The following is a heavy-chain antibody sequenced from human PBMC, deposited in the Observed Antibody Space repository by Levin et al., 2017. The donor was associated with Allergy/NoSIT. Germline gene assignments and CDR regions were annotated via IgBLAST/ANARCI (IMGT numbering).Heavy chain of an antibody. D-gene: IGHD7-27*01. V-gene: IGHV3-9*01. CDR1: GFTFGDYA. J-gene: IGHJ4*02. CDR3: AKGLNWGSPNTFDY. CDR2: INWNRDKI. Sequence: PGGSLRLSCAASGFTFGDYAMHWVRQAPGKGLEWVSGINWNRDKIGYADSARARFTISRDNAKNSLYLQMNSLGPEDTALYYCAKGLNWGSPNTFDYWGQGTLVTVSS.